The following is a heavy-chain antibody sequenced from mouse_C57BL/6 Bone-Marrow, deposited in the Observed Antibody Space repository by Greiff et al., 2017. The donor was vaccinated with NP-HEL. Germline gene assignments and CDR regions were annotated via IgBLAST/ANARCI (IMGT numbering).Heavy chain of an antibody. J-gene: IGHJ2*01. D-gene: IGHD1-1*01. CDR2: LYPGDGDT. CDR3: ALITTVEDY. Sequence: QVQLQQSGPELVKPGASVKISCKASGYAFSSSWMNWVKQRPGTGLEWIGRLYPGDGDTNYHGKFKGKATLTAYTAPSTAYMQLSSRTSEDSAVYFCALITTVEDYWGQGTTLTVSS. CDR1: GYAFSSSW. V-gene: IGHV1-82*01.